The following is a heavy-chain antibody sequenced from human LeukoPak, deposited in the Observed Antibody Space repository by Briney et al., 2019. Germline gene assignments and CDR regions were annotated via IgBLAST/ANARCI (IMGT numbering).Heavy chain of an antibody. D-gene: IGHD2-2*01. V-gene: IGHV3-23*01. CDR1: GFTFSTYA. Sequence: GGSLRLSCAASGFTFSTYAMSWVRQAAGKGLEWVSLISGSGGGTYYADSVKGRFTISRDNSKNTLYLQMNSLRAEDTAVYYCAKDGGTYPGYCSSTSCYHHYWGQGTLVTVSS. CDR2: ISGSGGGT. CDR3: AKDGGTYPGYCSSTSCYHHY. J-gene: IGHJ4*02.